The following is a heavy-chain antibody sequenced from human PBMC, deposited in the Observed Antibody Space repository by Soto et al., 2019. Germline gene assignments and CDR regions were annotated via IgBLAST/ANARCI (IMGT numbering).Heavy chain of an antibody. J-gene: IGHJ6*02. CDR3: ARDYGEDLNYYYYYGMDV. Sequence: GGYLRLSCAASGFTFSSYAMHWVRQAPGKGLEWVAVISYDGSNKYYADSVKGRFTISRDNAKNSLYLQMNSLRAEDTAVYYCARDYGEDLNYYYYYGMDVWGQGTTVTVSS. V-gene: IGHV3-30-3*01. D-gene: IGHD4-17*01. CDR1: GFTFSSYA. CDR2: ISYDGSNK.